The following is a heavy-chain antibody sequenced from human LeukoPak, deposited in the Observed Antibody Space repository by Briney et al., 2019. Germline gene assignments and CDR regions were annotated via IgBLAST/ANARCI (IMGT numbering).Heavy chain of an antibody. CDR3: ARGGGNPLRTFDY. J-gene: IGHJ4*02. V-gene: IGHV4-39*01. CDR1: GGSISSSSYY. CDR2: IYYSGST. Sequence: SETLSLTCTVSGGSISSSSYYWGWIRQPPGKGLEWIGSIYYSGSTYYNPSLKSRVTISVDTSKNQFSLKLSSVTAADTAVYYCARGGGNPLRTFDYWGQGTLVTVSS. D-gene: IGHD4-23*01.